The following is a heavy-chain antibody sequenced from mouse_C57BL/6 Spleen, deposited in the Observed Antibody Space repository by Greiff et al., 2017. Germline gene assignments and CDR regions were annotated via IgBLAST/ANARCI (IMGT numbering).Heavy chain of an antibody. CDR2: ISGGGGNT. J-gene: IGHJ4*01. V-gene: IGHV5-9*01. CDR1: GFTFSSYT. Sequence: EVKLVESGGGLVKPGGSLKLSCAASGFTFSSYTMSWVRQTPEKRLESVATISGGGGNTYYPDSVKGRFTISRDNAKNTLYLQMSSLRSEDTALYYCARCDYDFYAMDYWGQGTSVTVSS. CDR3: ARCDYDFYAMDY. D-gene: IGHD2-4*01.